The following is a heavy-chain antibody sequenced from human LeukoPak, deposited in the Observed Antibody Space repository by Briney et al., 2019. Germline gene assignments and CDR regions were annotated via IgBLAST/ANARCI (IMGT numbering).Heavy chain of an antibody. V-gene: IGHV4-34*01. Sequence: SETLSLTCAVYGGSFSGYYWSWIRQPPGKGLEWIGEVNHSGSTNYNPSLKSRVTISVDTSKNQFSLKLSSVTAADTAVYYCARGRGDVLLWFGELYWFDPWGQGTLVTVSS. J-gene: IGHJ5*02. CDR1: GGSFSGYY. CDR3: ARGRGDVLLWFGELYWFDP. CDR2: VNHSGST. D-gene: IGHD3-10*01.